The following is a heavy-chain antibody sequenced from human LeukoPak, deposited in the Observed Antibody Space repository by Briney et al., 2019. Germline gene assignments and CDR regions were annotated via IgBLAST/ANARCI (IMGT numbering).Heavy chain of an antibody. CDR1: GYTFTSYY. V-gene: IGHV1-46*01. J-gene: IGHJ4*02. D-gene: IGHD2-15*01. CDR2: INPSGGST. Sequence: ASVKVSCKASGYTFTSYYMHWVRQAPGQGLEWMGIINPSGGSTSYAQKFQGRVTMTRDTSTSIVYMELSSLRSEDTAVYYCARPLDRYCSGGSCGQFDYWGQGTLVTVSS. CDR3: ARPLDRYCSGGSCGQFDY.